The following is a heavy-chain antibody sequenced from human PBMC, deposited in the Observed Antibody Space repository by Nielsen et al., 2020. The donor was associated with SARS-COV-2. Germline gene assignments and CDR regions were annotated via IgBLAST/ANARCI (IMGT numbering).Heavy chain of an antibody. CDR1: GFNFSSYS. Sequence: GESLKISCAASGFNFSSYSMNWVRQAPGKGLEWVSSISSSSSYIYYADSVKGRFTISRDNAKNSLYLQMNSLRAEDTAVYYCARDGGSSWYGGWFDPWGQGTLVTVSS. CDR2: ISSSSSYI. CDR3: ARDGGSSWYGGWFDP. J-gene: IGHJ5*02. V-gene: IGHV3-21*01. D-gene: IGHD6-13*01.